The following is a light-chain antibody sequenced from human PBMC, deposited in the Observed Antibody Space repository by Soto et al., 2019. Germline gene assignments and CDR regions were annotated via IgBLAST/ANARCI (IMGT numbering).Light chain of an antibody. CDR3: QQRSYWLT. CDR2: DAS. CDR1: QSVSNF. V-gene: IGKV3-11*01. Sequence: EIVLTQSPATLSLSPGERATLSCRASQSVSNFLAWYQKKPGQAPRLLIYDASNRATGIPARFSGSGSGTDFTLTITSLEPEDFAVYYCQQRSYWLTFGGGTKVEIK. J-gene: IGKJ4*01.